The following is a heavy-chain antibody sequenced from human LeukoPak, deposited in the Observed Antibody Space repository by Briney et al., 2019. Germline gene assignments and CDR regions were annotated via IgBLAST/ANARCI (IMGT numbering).Heavy chain of an antibody. V-gene: IGHV4-59*01. J-gene: IGHJ4*02. CDR2: IYYRGRT. CDR1: GGSISSYY. CDR3: ARSYDFWSGYDFDY. Sequence: SETLSLTCTVPGGSISSYYWSWIRQPPGKGLGWIGYIYYRGRTNYNPSLKSRVTISVDTSKKQFSLKLSSVTATDTAVYYCARSYDFWSGYDFDYWGQGTLVTVSS. D-gene: IGHD3-3*01.